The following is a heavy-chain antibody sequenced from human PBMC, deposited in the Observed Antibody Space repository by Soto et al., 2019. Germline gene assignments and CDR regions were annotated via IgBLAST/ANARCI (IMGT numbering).Heavy chain of an antibody. CDR1: GFTFSSYG. V-gene: IGHV3-33*01. J-gene: IGHJ4*02. CDR2: IWYDGSNK. D-gene: IGHD6-6*01. Sequence: GGSLRLSCAASGFTFSSYGMHWVRQAPGKGLEWVAVIWYDGSNKYYADSVKGRFTISRDNSKNTLYLQMNSLRAEDTAVYYCASDTIIAALDYWGRGTLVTVSS. CDR3: ASDTIIAALDY.